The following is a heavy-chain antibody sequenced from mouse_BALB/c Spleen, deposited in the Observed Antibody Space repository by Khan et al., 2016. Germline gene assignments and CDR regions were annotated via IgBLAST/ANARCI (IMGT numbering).Heavy chain of an antibody. J-gene: IGHJ1*01. V-gene: IGHV5-4*02. D-gene: IGHD1-1*02. CDR1: GFTFSDYY. CDR2: ISDGGAYT. CDR3: ARTYGNYGYFDV. Sequence: EVQLQESGGGLVKPGGSLKLSCAASGFTFSDYYMYWVRQTPEKRLEWVATISDGGAYTYYPDSVKGRFTISRDNAKNNLYLQMSSLKSEDTAMYYWARTYGNYGYFDVWGAGTTVTVSS.